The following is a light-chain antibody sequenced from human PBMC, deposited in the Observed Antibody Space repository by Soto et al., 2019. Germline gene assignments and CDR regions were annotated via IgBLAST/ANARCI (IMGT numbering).Light chain of an antibody. J-gene: IGKJ4*01. CDR1: QTVSSN. V-gene: IGKV3-15*01. Sequence: EIVMTQSPATLSVSPGEGATLSCRASQTVSSNLAWYQQRPGQAPRLLIYGASTRATGIPARFSGSGSGTEFTLPISSLQSEDFAVYYCQQSHNWPLSFGGGTKVEIK. CDR3: QQSHNWPLS. CDR2: GAS.